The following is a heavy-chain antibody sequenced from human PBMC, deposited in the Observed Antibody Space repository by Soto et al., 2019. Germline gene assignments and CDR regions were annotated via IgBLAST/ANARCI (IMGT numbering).Heavy chain of an antibody. V-gene: IGHV1-8*01. J-gene: IGHJ5*02. CDR1: GYTFTTYD. CDR3: ARGYSSGWHYCFDP. D-gene: IGHD6-25*01. CDR2: VNPNSGDT. Sequence: ASVKVSCKASGYTFTTYDINWVRQATGQGLEWMGWVNPNSGDTRYAQKVQGRITMTWDTSKNTAYMELTSLRSEDTAVYYCARGYSSGWHYCFDPWGQGSMVTVSS.